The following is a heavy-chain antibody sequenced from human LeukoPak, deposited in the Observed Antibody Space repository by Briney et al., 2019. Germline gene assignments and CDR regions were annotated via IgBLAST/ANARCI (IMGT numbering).Heavy chain of an antibody. V-gene: IGHV4-39*01. Sequence: PSETLSLTCTVSGGSISSSSYYWGWIRQPPGKGLEWIGSIYYSGSTYYNPSLKSRVTISVDTSKNQFSLKLSSVIAADTAVYYCASSPVRYFDWLHKGGAFDIWGQGTMVTVSS. CDR2: IYYSGST. CDR1: GGSISSSSYY. CDR3: ASSPVRYFDWLHKGGAFDI. J-gene: IGHJ3*02. D-gene: IGHD3-9*01.